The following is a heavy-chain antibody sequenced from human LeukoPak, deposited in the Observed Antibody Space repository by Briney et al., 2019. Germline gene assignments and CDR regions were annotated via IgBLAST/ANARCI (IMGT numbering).Heavy chain of an antibody. CDR2: IASDGSST. J-gene: IGHJ4*02. CDR1: GFTFSNAW. V-gene: IGHV3-74*01. D-gene: IGHD4-23*01. Sequence: GGSLRLSCAASGFTFSNAWMNWVRQAPGKGLVWVSRIASDGSSTTYADSVKGRFSVSRDNAKNTLYLQMNSLRVEDTAVYYCARGRPHGNDYWGQGTLVTVSS. CDR3: ARGRPHGNDY.